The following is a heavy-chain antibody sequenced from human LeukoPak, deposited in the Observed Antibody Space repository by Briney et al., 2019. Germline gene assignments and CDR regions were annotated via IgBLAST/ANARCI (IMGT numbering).Heavy chain of an antibody. V-gene: IGHV3-9*01. Sequence: GRSLRLSCAASGFTFDDYAMLWVRQAPGKGLEWVSGISWNSGSIGYADSVKGRFTISRDNAKNSLYLEMNSLRVDDTAVYYCGHLHWGQGIVVTVSS. CDR1: GFTFDDYA. CDR2: ISWNSGSI. CDR3: GHLH. J-gene: IGHJ4*02.